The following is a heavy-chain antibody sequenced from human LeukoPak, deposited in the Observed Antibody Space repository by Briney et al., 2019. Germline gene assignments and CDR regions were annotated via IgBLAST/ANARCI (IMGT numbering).Heavy chain of an antibody. CDR2: ISYDGSNK. D-gene: IGHD3-22*01. CDR3: ARDGRVYGSSGYYLFY. J-gene: IGHJ4*02. CDR1: GFTFSSYA. Sequence: GRSLRLSCAASGFTFSSYAMHWVRQAPGKGLEWVAVISYDGSNKYYADSVKGRFTISRDNSKNTLYLQMNSLRAEDTAVYYCARDGRVYGSSGYYLFYWGQGTLVTVSS. V-gene: IGHV3-30*04.